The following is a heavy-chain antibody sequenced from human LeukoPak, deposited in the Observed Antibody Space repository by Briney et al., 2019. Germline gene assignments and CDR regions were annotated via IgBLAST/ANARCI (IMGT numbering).Heavy chain of an antibody. CDR1: GFTFDDYA. CDR2: ISWNSGSI. Sequence: PGGSLRLSCADSGFTFDDYAMHWVRQAPGKGLEWVSGISWNSGSIGYADSVKGRFTISRDNAKNSLYLQMNSLRAEDTALYYCAKDIEGATVDWGQGTLVTVSS. CDR3: AKDIEGATVD. D-gene: IGHD1-26*01. V-gene: IGHV3-9*01. J-gene: IGHJ4*02.